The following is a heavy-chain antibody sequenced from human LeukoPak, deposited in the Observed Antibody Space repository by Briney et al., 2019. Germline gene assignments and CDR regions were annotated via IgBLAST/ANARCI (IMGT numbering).Heavy chain of an antibody. Sequence: ASVKVSCKASGGTFSSYAISWVRQAPGQGLEWMGGIIPIFGTANYAQKSQGRVTITADESTSTAYMELSSLRSEDTAVYYCARVTKYCSSTSCYYNWFDPWGQGTLVTVSS. CDR3: ARVTKYCSSTSCYYNWFDP. CDR1: GGTFSSYA. J-gene: IGHJ5*02. CDR2: IIPIFGTA. V-gene: IGHV1-69*13. D-gene: IGHD2-2*01.